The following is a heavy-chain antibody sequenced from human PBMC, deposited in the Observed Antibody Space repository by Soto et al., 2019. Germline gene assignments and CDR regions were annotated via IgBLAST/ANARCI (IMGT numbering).Heavy chain of an antibody. CDR3: ARFSGGSYDTYYFYYGMDV. Sequence: ASVKVSCKASGSTFTSYGISWVRQAPGQGLDWMGWISAYNGNTKYAQELQGRVTMTTDTSTSTAYMELRSLRSDDTAMYYCARFSGGSYDTYYFYYGMDVWGQGTTVTVSS. J-gene: IGHJ6*02. V-gene: IGHV1-18*04. D-gene: IGHD2-15*01. CDR1: GSTFTSYG. CDR2: ISAYNGNT.